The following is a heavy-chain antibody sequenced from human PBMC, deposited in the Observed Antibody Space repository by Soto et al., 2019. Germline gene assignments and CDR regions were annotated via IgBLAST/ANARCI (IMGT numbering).Heavy chain of an antibody. D-gene: IGHD3-10*01. J-gene: IGHJ5*02. Sequence: QVQLVQSGAEVKKPGASVKVSCKASGYTFTSHGIHWVRQAPGQRLEWMGWINPDNGNTQYSQNFQGRVTITRNTSASTAYMELRSLRFEDPAVYYCARAYLPTWFGDLHWFDPWCQGNLVTVSS. CDR2: INPDNGNT. V-gene: IGHV1-3*01. CDR1: GYTFTSHG. CDR3: ARAYLPTWFGDLHWFDP.